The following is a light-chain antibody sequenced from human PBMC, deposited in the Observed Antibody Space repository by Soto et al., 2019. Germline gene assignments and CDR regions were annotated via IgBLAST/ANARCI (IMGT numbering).Light chain of an antibody. Sequence: EIVLTQSPGILSLSPGERATLSCRASQSVSSSSLAWYQQKRGQSPRLLIYGASNRATGIPDRFSGSGSGTDFTLTITRLEPEDFAVYYCQQYGSSLITFGQGTRLEIK. CDR2: GAS. J-gene: IGKJ5*01. V-gene: IGKV3-20*01. CDR3: QQYGSSLIT. CDR1: QSVSSSS.